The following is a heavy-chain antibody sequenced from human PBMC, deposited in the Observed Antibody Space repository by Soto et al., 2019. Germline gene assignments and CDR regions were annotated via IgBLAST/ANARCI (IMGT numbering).Heavy chain of an antibody. J-gene: IGHJ6*02. D-gene: IGHD6-19*01. CDR2: IWYDGSNK. CDR3: ARDVGQWLVADYYYGMDV. CDR1: GFTFSSYG. Sequence: GGSLRLSCAASGFTFSSYGMHWVRQAPGKGLEWVAVIWYDGSNKYYADSVKGRFTISRDNSKNTLYLQMNSLRAEDTAVYYCARDVGQWLVADYYYGMDVWGQGTTVTVSS. V-gene: IGHV3-33*01.